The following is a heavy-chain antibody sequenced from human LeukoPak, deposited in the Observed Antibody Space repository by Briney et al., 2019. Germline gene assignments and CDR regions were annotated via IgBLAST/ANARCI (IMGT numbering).Heavy chain of an antibody. V-gene: IGHV3-21*01. Sequence: GGSLRLSCAASGFTFSSYSMNWVRQAPGKGLEWVSSISSSSSYIYYADSVKGRFTISRDNAKNSLYLQMNSLRAEDTAVYYCARAALAGEWELPLGYYFDYWGQGTLVTVSS. CDR3: ARAALAGEWELPLGYYFDY. CDR2: ISSSSSYI. D-gene: IGHD1-26*01. J-gene: IGHJ4*02. CDR1: GFTFSSYS.